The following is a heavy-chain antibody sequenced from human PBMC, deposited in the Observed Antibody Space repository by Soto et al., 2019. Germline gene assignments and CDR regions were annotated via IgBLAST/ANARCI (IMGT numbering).Heavy chain of an antibody. CDR2: IWYDGSNK. Sequence: GGSLRLSCAASGFTFSSYGMHWVRQAPGKGLEWVAVIWYDGSNKYYADSVKGRFTISRDNSKNTLYLQMNSLRAEDTAVYYCARDRAAAGSMDVWGQGTKVTVSS. CDR3: ARDRAAAGSMDV. V-gene: IGHV3-33*01. CDR1: GFTFSSYG. D-gene: IGHD6-13*01. J-gene: IGHJ6*02.